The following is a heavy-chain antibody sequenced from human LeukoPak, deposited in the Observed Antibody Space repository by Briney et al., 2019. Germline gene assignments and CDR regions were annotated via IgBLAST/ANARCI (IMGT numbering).Heavy chain of an antibody. V-gene: IGHV4-38-2*02. Sequence: SETLSLTCTVSDSSITSTYYWAWFRQPPGKGLDWIATVFRLQTVRTFYNPSLESRVTMSLDPSQNQFSLNLTSVTAADTALYFCARVLHAPYLIDSWGQGTLVTVSS. CDR3: ARVLHAPYLIDS. CDR2: VFRLQTVRT. D-gene: IGHD2-8*01. CDR1: DSSITSTYY. J-gene: IGHJ4*02.